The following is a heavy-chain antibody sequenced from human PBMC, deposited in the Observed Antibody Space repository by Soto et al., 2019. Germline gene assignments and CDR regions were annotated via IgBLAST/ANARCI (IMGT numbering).Heavy chain of an antibody. D-gene: IGHD3-3*02. V-gene: IGHV3-73*01. CDR3: TRHAGWQVEHFFFYYFMDV. J-gene: IGHJ6*03. Sequence: EVQLVESGGGLVQPGGSLKLACLASGFPLSDSAIHWVRKASGKGLEWVGRIRSKTNNYATTYGAPVRGRFTLSRDDLKNNAYLEVNNLGSEDGGVYYWTRHAGWQVEHFFFYYFMDVWGKGKTVSV. CDR1: GFPLSDSA. CDR2: IRSKTNNYAT.